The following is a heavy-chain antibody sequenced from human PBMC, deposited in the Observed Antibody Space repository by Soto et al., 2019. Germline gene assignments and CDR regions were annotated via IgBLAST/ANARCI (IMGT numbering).Heavy chain of an antibody. V-gene: IGHV3-74*01. CDR2: INSDGSGT. Sequence: GGSLRLSCAASGFTFSSYWMHWVRQGPGKGLAWVSRINSDGSGTSYADSLKGRFTISRDNAKNTLYLQMDSLRVEDTAVYYCARGGTSYYYDSSGHRAKLDYWGQGALVTVSS. CDR3: ARGGTSYYYDSSGHRAKLDY. J-gene: IGHJ4*02. D-gene: IGHD3-22*01. CDR1: GFTFSSYW.